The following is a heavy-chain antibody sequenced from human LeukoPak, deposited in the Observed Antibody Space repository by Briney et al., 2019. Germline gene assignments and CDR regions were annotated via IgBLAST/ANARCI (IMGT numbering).Heavy chain of an antibody. J-gene: IGHJ6*02. V-gene: IGHV3-21*01. CDR1: GFTLSSYS. CDR2: ISSSSSYI. CDR3: ARDKGYYYYGMDV. Sequence: GGSRRPSCAASGFTLSSYSRNWVGRPQRKGLEWVSSISSSSSYIYYADSVKGRFTISRDNAKNSLYLQMNSLRAEDTAVYYCARDKGYYYYGMDVWGQGTTVTVSS.